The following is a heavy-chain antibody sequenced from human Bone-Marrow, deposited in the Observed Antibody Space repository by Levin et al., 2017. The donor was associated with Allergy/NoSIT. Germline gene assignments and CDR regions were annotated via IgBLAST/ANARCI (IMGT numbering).Heavy chain of an antibody. CDR1: GFSLSSPGVG. J-gene: IGHJ4*02. D-gene: IGHD4-17*01. Sequence: SGPTLVKPTQTLTLTCSYSGFSLSSPGVGVGWVRQSPGKALEWLALIYWDEDKRYSPSLRSRPTISMDTSKNQVFLRMTNMEPVDTGTYSCTHSRPPLRTRHFDYWGQGALVNVSS. CDR3: THSRPPLRTRHFDY. V-gene: IGHV2-5*02. CDR2: IYWDEDK.